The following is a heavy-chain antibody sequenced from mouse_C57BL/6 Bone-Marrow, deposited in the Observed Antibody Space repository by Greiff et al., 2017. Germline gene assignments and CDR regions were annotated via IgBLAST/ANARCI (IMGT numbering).Heavy chain of an antibody. CDR2: IWRGGST. CDR1: GFSLTSYG. D-gene: IGHD1-1*01. V-gene: IGHV2-5*01. CDR3: AKEGYYGSSYREYFDY. J-gene: IGHJ2*01. Sequence: QVQLQQSGPGLVQPSQSLSITCTVSGFSLTSYGVHWVRQSPGKGLEWLGVIWRGGSTDYNAAFMSRLSITKDNSKGQVFFKMNSLQADDTAIYYCAKEGYYGSSYREYFDYGGQGTTLTVSS.